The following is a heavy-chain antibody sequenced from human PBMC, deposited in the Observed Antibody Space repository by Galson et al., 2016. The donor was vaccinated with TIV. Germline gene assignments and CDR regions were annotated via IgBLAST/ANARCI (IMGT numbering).Heavy chain of an antibody. CDR2: IRAYSGDT. CDR1: GYTIISQN. D-gene: IGHD3-3*01. V-gene: IGHV1-18*01. J-gene: IGHJ6*04. Sequence: QSGAEVKKPGASVKVSCKSYGYTIISQNINWVRQAPGRGLEWMGWIRAYSGDTNFAQKVQDRVTMTTDTSTNTAYMELRSLRSDDTAVYYCARVPTKTVDFWSGFDNSFCMDVWGKGTTVTVSS. CDR3: ARVPTKTVDFWSGFDNSFCMDV.